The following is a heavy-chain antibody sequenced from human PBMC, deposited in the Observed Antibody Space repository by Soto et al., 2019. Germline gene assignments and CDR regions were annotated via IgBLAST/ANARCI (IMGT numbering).Heavy chain of an antibody. J-gene: IGHJ4*02. Sequence: TSETLSLTCTVSGGSISNYYWSWIRQSPGKGLEWIGYIYYSGRTYHNPSLKSRVTISVDTSKNQFSLKLTSVTAADTAVYYCARAAYCGDSCYYYFDYWGQGTLVTVSS. CDR1: GGSISNYY. CDR2: IYYSGRT. V-gene: IGHV4-59*01. D-gene: IGHD2-21*02. CDR3: ARAAYCGDSCYYYFDY.